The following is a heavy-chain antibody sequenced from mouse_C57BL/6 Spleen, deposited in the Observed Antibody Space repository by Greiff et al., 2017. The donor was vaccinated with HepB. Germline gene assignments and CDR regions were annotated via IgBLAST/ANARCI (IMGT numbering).Heavy chain of an antibody. CDR3: ARGRCGSSFAN. J-gene: IGHJ3*01. CDR2: ISDGGSYT. D-gene: IGHD1-1*01. Sequence: EVQLVESGGGLVKPGGSLKLSCAASGFTFSSYAMSWVRQTPEKRLEWVATISDGGSYTYYPDNVKGRFTICRDNAKNNLYLQMSHPKCEDTAVYCCARGRCGSSFANWGQGALVTVSA. CDR1: GFTFSSYA. V-gene: IGHV5-4*01.